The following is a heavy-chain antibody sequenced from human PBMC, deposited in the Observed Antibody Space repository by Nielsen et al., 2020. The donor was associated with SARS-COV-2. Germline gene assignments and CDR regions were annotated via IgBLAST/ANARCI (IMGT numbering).Heavy chain of an antibody. D-gene: IGHD3-3*01. V-gene: IGHV4-39*01. Sequence: SETLSLTCTVSGGSISSSSYYWGWIRQPPGKGLEWIGSINYSGSTYYNPSLKSRVTISVDTSKNQFSLKLSSVTAADTAVYYCARHGGPTHYDFWSGYYPYYFDYWGQGTLVTVSS. CDR2: INYSGST. J-gene: IGHJ4*02. CDR3: ARHGGPTHYDFWSGYYPYYFDY. CDR1: GGSISSSSYY.